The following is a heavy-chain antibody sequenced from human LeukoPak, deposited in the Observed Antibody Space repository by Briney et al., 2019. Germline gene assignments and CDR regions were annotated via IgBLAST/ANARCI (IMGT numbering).Heavy chain of an antibody. Sequence: ASVKVSCKASGYTFTGYYMHWVRQAPGQGLEWMGWINPNSGGTNYAQKFQGWVTMTRNTSISTACMELSSLRPEDTAVYYCARAGDYDFDYWGQGTLVTVSS. V-gene: IGHV1-2*04. CDR2: INPNSGGT. D-gene: IGHD4-17*01. J-gene: IGHJ4*02. CDR1: GYTFTGYY. CDR3: ARAGDYDFDY.